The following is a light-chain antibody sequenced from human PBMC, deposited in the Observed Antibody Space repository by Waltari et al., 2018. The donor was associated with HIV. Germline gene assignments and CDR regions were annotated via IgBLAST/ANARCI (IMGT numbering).Light chain of an antibody. CDR3: QAWDSSTYV. Sequence: SYELTQPPSVSVSPGQTASITCSGDKLGDKYACWYQQKPGQSPVLVIYQDSQRPSGIPERFSGSNSENTATLTISGTQAMDEADYYCQAWDSSTYVFGTGTKVTVL. J-gene: IGLJ1*01. V-gene: IGLV3-1*01. CDR2: QDS. CDR1: KLGDKY.